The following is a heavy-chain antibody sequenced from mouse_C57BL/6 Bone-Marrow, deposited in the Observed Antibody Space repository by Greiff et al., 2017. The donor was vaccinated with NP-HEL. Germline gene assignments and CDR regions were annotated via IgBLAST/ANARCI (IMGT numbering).Heavy chain of an antibody. CDR2: IYPRSGNT. CDR3: AGPPYYYGSSYWYLDV. D-gene: IGHD1-1*01. V-gene: IGHV1-81*01. Sequence: QVQLQQSGAELARPGASVKLSCKASGYTFTSYGISWVKQRTGQGLEWIGEIYPRSGNTYYNEKFKGKATLTADKSSSTAYMELRSLTSEDSAVYFCAGPPYYYGSSYWYLDVWGTGTTVTVSS. CDR1: GYTFTSYG. J-gene: IGHJ1*03.